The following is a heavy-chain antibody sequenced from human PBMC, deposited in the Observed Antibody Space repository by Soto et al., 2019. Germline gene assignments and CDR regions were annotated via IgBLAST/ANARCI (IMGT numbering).Heavy chain of an antibody. Sequence: SETLSLTCTVSGGSISSGGYYWSWIRQHPGKGLEWIGYIYYSGSTYYNPSLKSRVTISVDTSKNKFSLKLSSVTAADTAVYYCARDRLRYCTNGVCYQDLDAFDIWGQGTMVTVSS. J-gene: IGHJ3*02. CDR1: GGSISSGGYY. CDR3: ARDRLRYCTNGVCYQDLDAFDI. D-gene: IGHD2-8*01. V-gene: IGHV4-31*03. CDR2: IYYSGST.